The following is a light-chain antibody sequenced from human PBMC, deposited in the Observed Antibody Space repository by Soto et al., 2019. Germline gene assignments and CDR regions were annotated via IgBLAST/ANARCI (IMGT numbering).Light chain of an antibody. CDR3: QVWDSSTAYVV. J-gene: IGLJ2*01. CDR1: NIGSKN. CDR2: RDS. V-gene: IGLV3-9*01. Sequence: SYELTQPLSVSVALGQTARITCGGNNIGSKNVHWYQQKPGQAPVLVIYRDSNRPSGIPERCSGSNSGNTATLTISRAQAGDEADYYCQVWDSSTAYVVFGGGTKLTVL.